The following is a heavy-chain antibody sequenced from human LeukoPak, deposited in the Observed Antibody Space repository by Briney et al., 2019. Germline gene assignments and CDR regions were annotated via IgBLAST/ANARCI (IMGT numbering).Heavy chain of an antibody. D-gene: IGHD2-2*01. J-gene: IGHJ5*02. CDR3: ARDLCSSTSCPLTGWFDP. CDR1: GGTFSSYA. CDR2: IIPIFGTA. Sequence: SVKVSCKASGGTFSSYAISWVRQARGQGLEWMGGIIPIFGTANYAQKFQGRVTITTDESTSTAYMELSSLRSEDTAVYYCARDLCSSTSCPLTGWFDPWGQGTLVTVSS. V-gene: IGHV1-69*05.